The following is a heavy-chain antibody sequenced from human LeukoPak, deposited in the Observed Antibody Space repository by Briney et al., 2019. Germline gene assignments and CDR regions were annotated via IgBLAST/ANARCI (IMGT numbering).Heavy chain of an antibody. Sequence: ASVKVSCKVSGYTLTELSMHWVRQAPGKGLEWMGGFDPEDGETISAQKFQGRVTMTEDTSTDTAYMELSSLRSEDTAVYCCATGNSFAYRFFWYWGQGTLVTVSS. CDR3: ATGNSFAYRFFWY. J-gene: IGHJ4*02. CDR1: GYTLTELS. D-gene: IGHD2/OR15-2a*01. V-gene: IGHV1-24*01. CDR2: FDPEDGET.